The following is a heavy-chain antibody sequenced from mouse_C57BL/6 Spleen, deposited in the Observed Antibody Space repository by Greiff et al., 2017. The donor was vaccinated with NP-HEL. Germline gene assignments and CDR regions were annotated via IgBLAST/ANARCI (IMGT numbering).Heavy chain of an antibody. Sequence: QVQLQQPGAELVKPGASVKLSCKASGYTFTSYWMHWVKQRPGRGLEWIGRIDPNSGGTKYNEKFKSKATLTVDKPSSTAYMQLSSLTSEDSALYYCARSGYYGSSYWYFDVWGTGTTVTVSS. CDR3: ARSGYYGSSYWYFDV. J-gene: IGHJ1*03. D-gene: IGHD1-1*01. CDR1: GYTFTSYW. V-gene: IGHV1-72*01. CDR2: IDPNSGGT.